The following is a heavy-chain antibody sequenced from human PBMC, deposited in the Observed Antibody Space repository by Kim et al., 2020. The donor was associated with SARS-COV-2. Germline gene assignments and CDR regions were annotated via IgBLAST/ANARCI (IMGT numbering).Heavy chain of an antibody. V-gene: IGHV3-48*03. CDR3: ARVFLSTQFYYDRLPWYFDL. CDR2: ISSSGSTI. J-gene: IGHJ2*01. D-gene: IGHD3-22*01. Sequence: GGSLRLSCAASGFTFSSYEMNWVRQAPGKGLEWVSYISSSGSTIYYADSVKGRFTISRDNAKNSLYLQMNSLRAEDTAVYYCARVFLSTQFYYDRLPWYFDLWGRGTLVTVSS. CDR1: GFTFSSYE.